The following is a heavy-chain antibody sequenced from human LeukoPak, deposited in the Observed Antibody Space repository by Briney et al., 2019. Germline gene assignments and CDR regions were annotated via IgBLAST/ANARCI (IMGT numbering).Heavy chain of an antibody. CDR1: GFTFSSYG. D-gene: IGHD6-19*01. Sequence: GGSLRLSCAAYGFTFSSYGMHLVRQAPGKGLEWVAVIWYDGSNKYYADSVKGRFTISRDNSKNTLYLQMNSLRAEDTAVYYCATSRGIAVAGTIYWGQGTLVTVSS. V-gene: IGHV3-33*01. J-gene: IGHJ4*02. CDR2: IWYDGSNK. CDR3: ATSRGIAVAGTIY.